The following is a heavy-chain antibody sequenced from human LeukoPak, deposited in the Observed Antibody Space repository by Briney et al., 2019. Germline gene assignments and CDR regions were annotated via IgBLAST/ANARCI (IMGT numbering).Heavy chain of an antibody. CDR1: GGSISSYY. J-gene: IGHJ4*02. Sequence: SETLSLTCTVSGGSISSYYWSWIRQPPGKGLEWIGYIYYSGSTNYNPSLKSRVTISVDTSKNQFSLKLSSVTAADTAVYYCARDHYDILTGFRYFDYWGQGTLVTVSS. CDR3: ARDHYDILTGFRYFDY. CDR2: IYYSGST. D-gene: IGHD3-9*01. V-gene: IGHV4-59*01.